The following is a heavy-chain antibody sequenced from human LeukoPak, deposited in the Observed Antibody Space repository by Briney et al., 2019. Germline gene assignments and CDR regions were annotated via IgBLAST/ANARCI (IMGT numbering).Heavy chain of an antibody. D-gene: IGHD3-3*01. CDR2: TYHSGST. Sequence: SEILSLTCAVYGGSFSGYYWSWIRQSPGKGLEWIGETYHSGSTNYNPSLKSRVTISVDTSKNQFSLKLSSVTAADTAVYYCARVQSGYYFDYWGQGTLVTVSS. CDR3: ARVQSGYYFDY. V-gene: IGHV4-34*01. J-gene: IGHJ4*02. CDR1: GGSFSGYY.